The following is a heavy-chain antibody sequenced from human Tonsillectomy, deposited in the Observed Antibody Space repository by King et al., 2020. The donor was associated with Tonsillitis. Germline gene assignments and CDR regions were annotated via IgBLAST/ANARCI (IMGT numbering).Heavy chain of an antibody. CDR3: AIDRGSMGNYFYYGLGV. J-gene: IGHJ6*02. CDR2: IIPFLSTT. V-gene: IGHV1-69*01. D-gene: IGHD7-27*01. CDR1: GDTFSRLA. Sequence: VQLVQSGSEVKKPGSSVKVSCKASGDTFSRLAISWVRQAPGQGLEWMGGIIPFLSTTSYAQRFQGRVTITADESTSTAYMELGSLRSEDTAVYYCAIDRGSMGNYFYYGLGVWGQGTTVTVSS.